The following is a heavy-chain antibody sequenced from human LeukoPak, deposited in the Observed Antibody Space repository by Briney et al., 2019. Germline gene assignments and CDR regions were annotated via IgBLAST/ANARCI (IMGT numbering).Heavy chain of an antibody. CDR3: ARWYYSGWAFDY. J-gene: IGHJ4*02. CDR2: MFFTGDT. D-gene: IGHD6-19*01. V-gene: IGHV4-59*11. Sequence: SETLSLTYTVSGGSISSHYWAWLRHPPGKGLEWIGWMFFTGDTNYNPSLKSRVTISVDHSKNQFSLKLTSVTAADTAVYYCARWYYSGWAFDYWGQGTLVTGSS. CDR1: GGSISSHY.